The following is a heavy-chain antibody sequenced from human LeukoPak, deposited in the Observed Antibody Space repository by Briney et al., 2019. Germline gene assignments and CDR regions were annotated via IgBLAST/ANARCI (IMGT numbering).Heavy chain of an antibody. CDR3: ASQLGGTTFH. J-gene: IGHJ4*02. CDR1: GVSISSYF. D-gene: IGHD1-1*01. Sequence: SETLSLTCTVSGVSISSYFWSWIRQPPGKGLEWIGYVYYNGITNYNPSLKSRVSISLDTSKNQFSLNLNSVTAADTAVYYCASQLGGTTFHWGQGTLVTVSS. V-gene: IGHV4-59*01. CDR2: VYYNGIT.